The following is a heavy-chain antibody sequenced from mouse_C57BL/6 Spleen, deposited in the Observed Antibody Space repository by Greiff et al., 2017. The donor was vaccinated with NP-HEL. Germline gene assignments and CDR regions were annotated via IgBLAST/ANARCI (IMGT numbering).Heavy chain of an antibody. Sequence: DVQLQESGPGLAKPSQTLSLTCSVTGYSITSDYWNWIRKFPGNKLEYMGYISYSGSTYYNPSLKSRISITRDTSKNQYYLQLNSVTTEDTATYYCARYPFYYGSEDWYFDVWGTGTTVTVSS. V-gene: IGHV3-8*01. CDR2: ISYSGST. CDR1: GYSITSDY. CDR3: ARYPFYYGSEDWYFDV. D-gene: IGHD1-1*01. J-gene: IGHJ1*03.